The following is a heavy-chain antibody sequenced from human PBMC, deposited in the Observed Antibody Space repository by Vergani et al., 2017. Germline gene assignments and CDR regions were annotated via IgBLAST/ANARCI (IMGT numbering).Heavy chain of an antibody. V-gene: IGHV1-2*02. J-gene: IGHJ5*02. CDR1: GYYFTDKY. CDR2: ITPQNGGT. Sequence: QVQLVQSGAEVKKPGAAVKVSCKASGYYFTDKYLHWVRQAPGQGLEWMGRITPQNGGTQYAEKFKGRVTMTRDTSITTAYMELTSLTSDDTAVYYCVRGGTFDWLSTWGQGTLVTVSS. CDR3: VRGGTFDWLST. D-gene: IGHD3-9*01.